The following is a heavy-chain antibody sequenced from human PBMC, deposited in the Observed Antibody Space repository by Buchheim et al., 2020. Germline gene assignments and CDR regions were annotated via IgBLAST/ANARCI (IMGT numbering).Heavy chain of an antibody. Sequence: QVQLVESGGGVVQPGRSLRLSCAASGFTFSSYGMHWVRQAPGKGLEWVAVISYDGSNKYYADSVKGRFTISRDNSKNTLYLQMNSLRAEDTAVYYCAKDQLRFLEWLLYGIDYWGQRTL. V-gene: IGHV3-30*18. CDR3: AKDQLRFLEWLLYGIDY. D-gene: IGHD3-3*01. J-gene: IGHJ4*02. CDR2: ISYDGSNK. CDR1: GFTFSSYG.